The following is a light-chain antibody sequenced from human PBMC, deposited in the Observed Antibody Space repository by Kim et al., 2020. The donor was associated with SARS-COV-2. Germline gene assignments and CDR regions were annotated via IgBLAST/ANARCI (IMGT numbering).Light chain of an antibody. CDR2: AAS. J-gene: IGKJ5*01. CDR3: QQFNTYPIT. V-gene: IGKV1-9*01. Sequence: VEDIVTITCRASQGISRYLAWHQQRPGQAPRLLIYAASTLQSGVPSRFSGSGSGTDFTLAISSLQPEDFATYYCQQFNTYPITFGQGTRLEIK. CDR1: QGISRY.